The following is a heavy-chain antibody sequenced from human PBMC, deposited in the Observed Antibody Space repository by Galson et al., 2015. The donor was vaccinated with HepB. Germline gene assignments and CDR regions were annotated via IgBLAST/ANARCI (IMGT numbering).Heavy chain of an antibody. CDR3: ARERDYGGWFDP. D-gene: IGHD4-17*01. CDR1: GDSISSYY. V-gene: IGHV4-59*01. CDR2: IYYSGST. Sequence: SETLSLTCTVSGDSISSYYWNWIRQPPGKGLEWIGYIYYSGSTNYNPSLKSRVTISVDTSKNQVSLKLTSVTAADTAVYYCARERDYGGWFDPWGQGTLVTVSS. J-gene: IGHJ5*02.